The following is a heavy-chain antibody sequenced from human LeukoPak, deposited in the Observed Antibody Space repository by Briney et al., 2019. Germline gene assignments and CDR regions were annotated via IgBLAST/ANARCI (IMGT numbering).Heavy chain of an antibody. Sequence: ASVKVSCKASGGTFSSYAISWVRQAPGQGLEWMGGIIPIFGTANYAQKFQGRVTMTRNTSISTAYMELSSLRSEDTAVYYCARGPLSGSYRGGFDPWGQGTLVTVSS. D-gene: IGHD1-26*01. CDR2: IIPIFGTA. CDR3: ARGPLSGSYRGGFDP. V-gene: IGHV1-69*05. CDR1: GGTFSSYA. J-gene: IGHJ5*02.